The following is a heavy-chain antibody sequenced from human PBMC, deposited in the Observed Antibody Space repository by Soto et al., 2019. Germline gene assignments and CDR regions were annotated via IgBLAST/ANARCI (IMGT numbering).Heavy chain of an antibody. Sequence: SETLSLTCTVSGVSISGCYWSWIRQPPGKGLEWIGYIYYGGSTNYNPSLKSRVTISVDTSNKQISLNLTSVTAADTAVYYCVRGDGSGWSKPDYWGQGTLVTVSS. CDR3: VRGDGSGWSKPDY. CDR2: IYYGGST. J-gene: IGHJ4*02. CDR1: GVSISGCY. V-gene: IGHV4-59*01. D-gene: IGHD6-19*01.